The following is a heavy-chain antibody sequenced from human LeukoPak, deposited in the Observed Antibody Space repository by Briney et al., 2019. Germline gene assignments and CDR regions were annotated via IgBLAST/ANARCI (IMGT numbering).Heavy chain of an antibody. Sequence: PSETLSLTCTVSGGSISGYYWSWIRQPPGKGLEWIGYIYYSGSTKYNPSLKSRVTISVDTSKNQFSLRLSSVTAADTAVYYCARGPRPYDSSGYSLDYWGQGTLVTVSS. CDR1: GGSISGYY. CDR2: IYYSGST. CDR3: ARGPRPYDSSGYSLDY. V-gene: IGHV4-59*01. D-gene: IGHD3-22*01. J-gene: IGHJ4*02.